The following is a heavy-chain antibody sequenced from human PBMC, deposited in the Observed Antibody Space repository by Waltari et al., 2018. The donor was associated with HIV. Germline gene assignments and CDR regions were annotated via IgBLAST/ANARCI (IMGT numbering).Heavy chain of an antibody. CDR1: GFALITSS. CDR3: TTQGPYGDLNY. Sequence: EVHLVEAGGGVVQPGGSLRPSCDASGFALITSSMNWVRQSPGKGLEWISHITPSSSDILYADSVKGRFTVSRDNAKNSMSLQMNSLRAEDTAVYYCTTQGPYGDLNYWGQGTLVTVSS. D-gene: IGHD4-17*01. V-gene: IGHV3-48*01. J-gene: IGHJ4*02. CDR2: ITPSSSDI.